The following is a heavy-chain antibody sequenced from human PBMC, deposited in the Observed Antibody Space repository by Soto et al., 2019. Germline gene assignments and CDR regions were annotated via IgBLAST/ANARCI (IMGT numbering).Heavy chain of an antibody. V-gene: IGHV4-4*07. CDR2: IYTRGST. D-gene: IGHD3-16*02. J-gene: IGHJ3*02. Sequence: SETLSLTCTVSGGSISSYYWSWIRQPAGKGLEWIGRIYTRGSTNYNPSLKSRVTMSVDTSTNKFSLKLSSVTAADTAVYYCARDLVELDYVWGSYRNDACDIWGKGTMVTVS. CDR3: ARDLVELDYVWGSYRNDACDI. CDR1: GGSISSYY.